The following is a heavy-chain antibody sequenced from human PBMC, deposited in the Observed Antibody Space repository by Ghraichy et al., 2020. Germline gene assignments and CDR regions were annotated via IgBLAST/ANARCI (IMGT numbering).Heavy chain of an antibody. Sequence: GGSLRLSCTASGFTFGGYAMSWVRQAPGKGLEWVGFIRSKAYGGTTEYAASVKGRFTISRDDSKSIAYLQMNSLKTEDTAVYYCTRGIGSYDGDAFDIWGQETLVTVSS. CDR1: GFTFGGYA. CDR3: TRGIGSYDGDAFDI. CDR2: IRSKAYGGTT. J-gene: IGHJ3*02. D-gene: IGHD1-26*01. V-gene: IGHV3-49*04.